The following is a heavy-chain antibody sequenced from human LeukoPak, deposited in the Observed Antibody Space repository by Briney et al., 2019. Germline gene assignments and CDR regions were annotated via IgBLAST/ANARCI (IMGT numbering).Heavy chain of an antibody. D-gene: IGHD3-3*01. V-gene: IGHV4-30-4*08. CDR1: GGSISSGGYY. CDR2: IYYSGST. Sequence: SETLSLTCTVSGGSISSGGYYWSWIRQHPGKGLEWIGYIYYSGSTYYNPSLKSRVTISVDTSKNQFSLKLSSVTAADTAVYYCARDNYYDFWSGYSGYYYYGMDVWGQGTTVTVSS. J-gene: IGHJ6*02. CDR3: ARDNYYDFWSGYSGYYYYGMDV.